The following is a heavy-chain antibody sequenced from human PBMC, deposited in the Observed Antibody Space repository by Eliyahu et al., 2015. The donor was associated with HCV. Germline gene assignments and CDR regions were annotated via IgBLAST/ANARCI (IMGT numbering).Heavy chain of an antibody. J-gene: IGHJ2*01. Sequence: QVQLQESGPGLVKPSETLSLTCTVSGGSISSYYWSWIRQPPGKGLEWIGYIYYSGSTNYNPSLKSRVTISVDTSKNQFSLKLSSVTAADTAVYYCARRHFRGDYWYFDLWGRGTLVTVSS. D-gene: IGHD2-21*01. V-gene: IGHV4-59*08. CDR2: IYYSGST. CDR3: ARRHFRGDYWYFDL. CDR1: GGSISSYY.